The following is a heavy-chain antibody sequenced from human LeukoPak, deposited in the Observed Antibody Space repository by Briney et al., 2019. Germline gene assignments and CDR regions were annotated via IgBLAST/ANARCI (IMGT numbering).Heavy chain of an antibody. CDR1: GGSISSYY. CDR3: ASWGYSSYFDY. D-gene: IGHD7-27*01. Sequence: SETLSLTCTVSGGSISSYYWSWIRQPPGKGLEWIGYIYYSGSTNYNPSLKSRVTISVDTSKNQFSLKLSSVTAADTAVYYCASWGYSSYFDYWGQGTLVTVSS. J-gene: IGHJ4*02. CDR2: IYYSGST. V-gene: IGHV4-59*08.